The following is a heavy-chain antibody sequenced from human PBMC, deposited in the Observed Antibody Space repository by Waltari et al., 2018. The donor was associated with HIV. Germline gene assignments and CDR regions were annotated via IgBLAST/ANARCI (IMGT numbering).Heavy chain of an antibody. CDR1: GGSLSSYY. D-gene: IGHD3-10*01. CDR2: IYYSGST. J-gene: IGHJ4*02. CDR3: ARDHKYASGLPDS. V-gene: IGHV4-59*01. Sequence: QVQLQESGPGLVKPSETLSLTCTVSGGSLSSYYWSWIRQPPGKGLEWIGYIYYSGSTAYNPTLKSRVSISVDTSKNQFSLKLSSVTAADTAVYYCARDHKYASGLPDSWGQGTLVTVSS.